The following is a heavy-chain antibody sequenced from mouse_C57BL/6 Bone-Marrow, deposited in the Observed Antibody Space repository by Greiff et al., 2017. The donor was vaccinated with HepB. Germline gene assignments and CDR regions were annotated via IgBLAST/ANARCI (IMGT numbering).Heavy chain of an antibody. CDR3: ARWGLRRGGYFDY. V-gene: IGHV1-63*01. Sequence: QVQLQQSGAELVRPGTSVKMSCKASGYTFTNYWIGWAKQRPGHGLEWIGDIYPGGGYTNYNEKFKGKATLTADQSSSTAYMQFSSLTSEDSAIYYCARWGLRRGGYFDYWGQGTTLTVSS. CDR1: GYTFTNYW. D-gene: IGHD2-4*01. CDR2: IYPGGGYT. J-gene: IGHJ2*01.